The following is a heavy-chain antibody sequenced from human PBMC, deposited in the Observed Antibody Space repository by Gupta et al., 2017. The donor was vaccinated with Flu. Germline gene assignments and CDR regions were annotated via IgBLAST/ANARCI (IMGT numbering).Heavy chain of an antibody. J-gene: IGHJ4*02. Sequence: ESLKISCKGSKYSFSNYWIGWVRQTPGKGLEWMGIVNPGGSDTRYSPSFQGRVTISADRSRSTAYLQWSSLKASDTAIYYCARHAFKRMLVTLEPCEYWGQGTLCTGS. CDR2: VNPGGSDT. CDR3: ARHAFKRMLVTLEPCEY. D-gene: IGHD1-1*01. V-gene: IGHV5-51*01. CDR1: KYSFSNYW.